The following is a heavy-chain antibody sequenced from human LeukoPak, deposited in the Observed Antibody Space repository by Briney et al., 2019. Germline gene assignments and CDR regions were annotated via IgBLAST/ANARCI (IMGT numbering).Heavy chain of an antibody. D-gene: IGHD4-17*01. CDR2: INPNSGGT. J-gene: IGHJ6*03. CDR3: ARDPHYGDFRRYYFYMDV. CDR1: GYTFTGYY. V-gene: IGHV1-2*02. Sequence: ASVKVSCKASGYTFTGYYIHWVRQAPGQGLEWMGWINPNSGGTIYAQKFQGRVTMTRDTSISTAYMELSRLRSGDTAVYYCARDPHYGDFRRYYFYMDVWGKGTTVTVSS.